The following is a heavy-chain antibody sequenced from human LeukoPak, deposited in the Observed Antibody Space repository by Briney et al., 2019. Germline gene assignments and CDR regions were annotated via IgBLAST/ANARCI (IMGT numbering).Heavy chain of an antibody. J-gene: IGHJ4*02. CDR1: GFMFSTYA. CDR3: TPLGSGVDY. Sequence: GGSLRLSCAASGFMFSTYAMSWVRQAPGKGLEWVSVISGSGDITYYAESVKGRFTISRDDSRNTLFLHMNSLRAEDTAVYYCTPLGSGVDYWGQGTLVTVSS. D-gene: IGHD6-19*01. V-gene: IGHV3-23*01. CDR2: ISGSGDIT.